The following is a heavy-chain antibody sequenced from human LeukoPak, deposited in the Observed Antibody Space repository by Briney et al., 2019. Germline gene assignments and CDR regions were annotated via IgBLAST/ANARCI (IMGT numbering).Heavy chain of an antibody. J-gene: IGHJ3*02. Sequence: SDTLSLTCTVSGGSISSSSYSRGWIRQPPGQGLQWIGSIYYSGSTYYNPSLKSRVTISVDTSKNQFSLKLTSVTAADTAVYYCARGSIAARPDVVFDIWGQGTMVTVSS. D-gene: IGHD6-6*01. CDR1: GGSISSSSYS. CDR2: IYYSGST. V-gene: IGHV4-39*07. CDR3: ARGSIAARPDVVFDI.